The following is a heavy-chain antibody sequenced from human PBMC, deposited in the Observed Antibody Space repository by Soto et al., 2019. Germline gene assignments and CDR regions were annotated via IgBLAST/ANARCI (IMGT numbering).Heavy chain of an antibody. J-gene: IGHJ4*02. CDR2: IYSGGST. V-gene: IGHV3-53*01. Sequence: PGGSLRLSCAVSGFTVSSNYMSWVRQAPGKGLEWVSFIYSGGSTYYADSVKGRFTISRDNSKNTLYLQMNSLRAEDTAVYYCARMGCSGGSCYFMGYYFDYWGQGTLVTVSS. CDR3: ARMGCSGGSCYFMGYYFDY. CDR1: GFTVSSNY. D-gene: IGHD2-15*01.